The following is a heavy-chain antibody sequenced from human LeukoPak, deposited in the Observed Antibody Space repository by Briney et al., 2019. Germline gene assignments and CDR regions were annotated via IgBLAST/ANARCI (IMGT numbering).Heavy chain of an antibody. D-gene: IGHD2-21*02. J-gene: IGHJ6*03. CDR3: ARGDCGGDCFSTRSLNYYYYYMDV. Sequence: SETLSLTCTVSGTSLNNYYWSWIRQPAGKGLEWIGRIYTSGRTNYNPSLQNRVTMSVDTSKNHFSLQLTSVTAADTATYYCARGDCGGDCFSTRSLNYYYYYMDVWGKGTTVTVSS. CDR2: IYTSGRT. V-gene: IGHV4-4*07. CDR1: GTSLNNYY.